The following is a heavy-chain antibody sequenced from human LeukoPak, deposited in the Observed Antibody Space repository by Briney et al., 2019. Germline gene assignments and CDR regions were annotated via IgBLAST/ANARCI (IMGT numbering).Heavy chain of an antibody. Sequence: ASETLSLTCTVSGGSISSYDWRWIRQPPGKGLEWIGYIYYSGSTNYNPSPKSRVTISVDTSKNQFSLKLSSVTAADTALYYCARVGTYGSGSYLSWLDYWGQGTLVTVSS. J-gene: IGHJ4*02. D-gene: IGHD3-10*01. CDR2: IYYSGST. CDR1: GGSISSYD. V-gene: IGHV4-59*01. CDR3: ARVGTYGSGSYLSWLDY.